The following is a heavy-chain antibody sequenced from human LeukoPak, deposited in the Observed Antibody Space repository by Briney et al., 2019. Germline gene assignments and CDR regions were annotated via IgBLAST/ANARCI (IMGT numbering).Heavy chain of an antibody. V-gene: IGHV3-30*02. CDR2: IRYDGNSN. D-gene: IGHD3-22*01. CDR1: GFTFRSYG. J-gene: IGHJ4*02. CDR3: AKEEVISGNHGVYFDY. Sequence: PGGSLRLSCAASGFTFRSYGMHWVRQAPGKGLEWVAFIRYDGNSNYYADSVKDRFTISRDNSRSTLYLQMNSLRAEDTAVYYCAKEEVISGNHGVYFDYWGQGTLVTVSS.